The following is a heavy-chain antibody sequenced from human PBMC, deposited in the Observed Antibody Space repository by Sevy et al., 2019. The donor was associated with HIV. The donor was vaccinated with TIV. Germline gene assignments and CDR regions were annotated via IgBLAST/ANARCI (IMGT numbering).Heavy chain of an antibody. CDR3: TRNGGAFDNGFDP. CDR2: ISSSGSSI. V-gene: IGHV3-48*03. J-gene: IGHJ5*02. CDR1: GFTFSSYD. Sequence: GGSLRLSCTASGFTFSSYDMNWVRQAPGKGLEWVSKISSSGSSIYYADSLKGRFTVSRANAKNSLNLQMNSLGAEDTAVYYCTRNGGAFDNGFDPWGQGTLVTVSS. D-gene: IGHD2-8*01.